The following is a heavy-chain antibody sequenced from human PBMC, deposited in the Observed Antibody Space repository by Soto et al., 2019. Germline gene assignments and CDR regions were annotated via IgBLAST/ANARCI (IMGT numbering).Heavy chain of an antibody. CDR3: ARDVRPTGLAYFDL. Sequence: QVQLQESGPGLAKPSETLSLTCSFSGGSMSRYYWSWIRQPPGKGLEWIGNIHETGSTNYNASLKNRVTISLDTSKSSFTLHLTSVTAADTAVYYCARDVRPTGLAYFDLWGRGTLVTVSS. CDR1: GGSMSRYY. D-gene: IGHD1-1*01. V-gene: IGHV4-59*12. J-gene: IGHJ2*01. CDR2: IHETGST.